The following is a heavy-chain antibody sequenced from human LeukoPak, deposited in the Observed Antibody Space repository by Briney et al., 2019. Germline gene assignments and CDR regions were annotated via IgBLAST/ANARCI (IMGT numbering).Heavy chain of an antibody. CDR1: GYSISSGYY. CDR3: ARSLSMAPDV. D-gene: IGHD2-21*01. J-gene: IGHJ6*04. CDR2: IYYSGST. V-gene: IGHV4-38-2*02. Sequence: PSETLSLTCTVSGYSISSGYYWGWIRQSPGKGLEWIGYIYYSGSTYYNPSLKSRVTISVDTSKNQFSLKLSSVTAADTAVYYCARSLSMAPDVWGKGTTVTVSS.